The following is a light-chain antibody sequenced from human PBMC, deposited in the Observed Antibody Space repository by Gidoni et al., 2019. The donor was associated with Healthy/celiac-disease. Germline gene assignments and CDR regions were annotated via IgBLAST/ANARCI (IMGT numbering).Light chain of an antibody. CDR1: QSISSY. CDR3: QQSYITPTWT. CDR2: AAS. J-gene: IGKJ1*01. Sequence: DIQMTQSPSSLSASVGDRVTITCRASQSISSYLNWYQQKPGKAPKLLIYAASSLQSGVPSRFSGSGSGTDFTPTIRSLQPEDFATYYCQQSYITPTWTFGQGTKVEIK. V-gene: IGKV1-39*01.